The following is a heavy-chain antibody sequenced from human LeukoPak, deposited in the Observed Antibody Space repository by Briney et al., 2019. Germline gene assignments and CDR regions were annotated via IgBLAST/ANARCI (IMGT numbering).Heavy chain of an antibody. CDR3: AAEVATIVDI. CDR1: GFTFRSDW. Sequence: GGSLRLSCAASGFTFRSDWMSWVRQAPGKGLEWVANIKQDGSQKYYVDSVKGRFTISRDNAKDSLYLQMNSLRAEDTAVYYCAAEVATIVDIWGQGTMVAVSS. D-gene: IGHD5-24*01. CDR2: IKQDGSQK. V-gene: IGHV3-7*01. J-gene: IGHJ3*02.